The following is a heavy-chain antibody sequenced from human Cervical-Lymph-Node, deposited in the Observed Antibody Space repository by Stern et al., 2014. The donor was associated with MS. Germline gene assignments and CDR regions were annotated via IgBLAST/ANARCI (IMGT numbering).Heavy chain of an antibody. CDR3: TTGVDY. CDR1: GLTFSGYA. D-gene: IGHD1-26*01. J-gene: IGHJ4*02. Sequence: EVQLVESGGDLVQPGGSLKLSCAASGLTFSGYAMHWVRQASGKGLEWVGRMRSKANNYATRYAASVKGRFTISRDDSKSTAYLQMNSLRLEDTAVYYCTTGVDYWGQGTLVTVSS. CDR2: MRSKANNYAT. V-gene: IGHV3-73*01.